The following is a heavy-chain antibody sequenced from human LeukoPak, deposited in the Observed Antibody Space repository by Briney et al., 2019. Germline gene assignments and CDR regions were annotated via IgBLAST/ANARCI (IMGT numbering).Heavy chain of an antibody. CDR2: ISAYNGNT. CDR3: ARFTSGYCSGGSCYYLEYYFDY. D-gene: IGHD2-15*01. V-gene: IGHV1-18*01. Sequence: GALVKVSCKASGYTFTSYGISWVRQAPGQGLEWMGWISAYNGNTNYAQKLQGRVTMTTDTSTSTAYMELRSLRSDDTAVYYCARFTSGYCSGGSCYYLEYYFDYWGQGTLVTVSS. CDR1: GYTFTSYG. J-gene: IGHJ4*02.